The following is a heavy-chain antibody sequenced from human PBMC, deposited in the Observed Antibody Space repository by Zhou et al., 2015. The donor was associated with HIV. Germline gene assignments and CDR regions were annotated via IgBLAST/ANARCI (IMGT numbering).Heavy chain of an antibody. D-gene: IGHD5-18*01. CDR3: ARDRPSRGYSYGYPHY. Sequence: QVQLVQSGAEVKKPGSSVKVSCKASGGTFSSYAISWVRQAPGQGLEWMGGIIPIFGTGNYAQKFQGRVTITADESTSTAYMELSSLRSEDTALYYCARDRPSRGYSYGYPHYWGQGTLVTVSS. V-gene: IGHV1-69*12. CDR2: IIPIFGTG. CDR1: GGTFSSYA. J-gene: IGHJ4*02.